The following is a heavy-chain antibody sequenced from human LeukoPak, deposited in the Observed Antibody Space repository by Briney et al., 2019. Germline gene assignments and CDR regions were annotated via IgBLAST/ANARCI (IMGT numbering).Heavy chain of an antibody. Sequence: SETLSLTCAVYGGSFSSYYWSWIRQPPGKGLEWIGEINHSGSTNYNPSLKSRVTISVDTSKNQFSLKLSSVTAADTAVYYCARVLNTVGANSGDYWGQGTLVTVSS. CDR2: INHSGST. V-gene: IGHV4-34*01. D-gene: IGHD1-26*01. CDR3: ARVLNTVGANSGDY. J-gene: IGHJ4*02. CDR1: GGSFSSYY.